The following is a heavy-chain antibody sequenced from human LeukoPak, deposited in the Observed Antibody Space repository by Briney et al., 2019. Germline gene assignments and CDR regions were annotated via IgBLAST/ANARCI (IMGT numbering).Heavy chain of an antibody. CDR1: GFIFGHYW. Sequence: PGGSLRLSCAASGFIFGHYWMSWVRQAPGKGLEWVSSISSRSTYIYYTDSVKGRFTISRDNAKSSLHLQMNSLRAEDTAMYYCARESVDTGLDPPGHERIDPCDCWGQGTLVTVSS. CDR3: ARESVDTGLDPPGHERIDPCDC. J-gene: IGHJ4*02. V-gene: IGHV3-21*01. CDR2: ISSRSTYI. D-gene: IGHD5-18*01.